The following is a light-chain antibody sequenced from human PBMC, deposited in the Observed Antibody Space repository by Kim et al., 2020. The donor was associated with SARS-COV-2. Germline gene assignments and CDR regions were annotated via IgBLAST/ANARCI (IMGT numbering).Light chain of an antibody. CDR1: TSNIGRNY. CDR3: AAWDDSLGGVI. Sequence: QSVLTQAPSASGTPGQGVTISCSGSTSNIGRNYVYWYQQLSGAAPKLVIYRSNQRPSGVPDRFSGSKSGTSASLAISGLRSGDEADYYCAAWDDSLGGVIFGGGTQLTVL. J-gene: IGLJ2*01. V-gene: IGLV1-47*01. CDR2: RSN.